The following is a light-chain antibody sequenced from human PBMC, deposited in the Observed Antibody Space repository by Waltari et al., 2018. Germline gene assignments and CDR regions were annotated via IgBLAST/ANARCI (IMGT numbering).Light chain of an antibody. Sequence: HSALTQPASVSGSPGQSITIPCTGTRSDVGAYDFLSWYRQHPDKVPNLIIFDVTERPSGISARFSGSKSGNTASLTISGLQADDEADYYCAAYTSSSNFVFGSGTTVTV. V-gene: IGLV2-14*03. CDR1: RSDVGAYDF. J-gene: IGLJ1*01. CDR2: DVT. CDR3: AAYTSSSNFV.